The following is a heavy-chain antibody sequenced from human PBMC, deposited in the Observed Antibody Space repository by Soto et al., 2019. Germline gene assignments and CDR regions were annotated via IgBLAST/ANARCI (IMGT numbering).Heavy chain of an antibody. D-gene: IGHD4-17*01. J-gene: IGHJ4*02. CDR2: ISWNSGSI. Sequence: EVQLVESGGGLVQPGRSLRLSCAASGFTFDDYAMHWVRQAPGKGLEWVSGISWNSGSIGYADSVKGRFTISRDNAKNSLYLQMNSLRAEDTALYYCAKDIGSGDYATDYWGQGTLVTVSS. CDR3: AKDIGSGDYATDY. V-gene: IGHV3-9*01. CDR1: GFTFDDYA.